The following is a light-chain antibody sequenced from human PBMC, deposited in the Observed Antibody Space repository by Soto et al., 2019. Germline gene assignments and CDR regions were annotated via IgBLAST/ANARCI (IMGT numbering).Light chain of an antibody. CDR2: EVS. CDR1: SSDVGSYIL. J-gene: IGLJ1*01. V-gene: IGLV2-23*02. CDR3: CSYAGSHYV. Sequence: QSVLTQPASVSGSPGQSITISCTGTSSDVGSYILVSWYQQHPGKAPKLMIYEVSKWPSGISNRFSGSKSGNTASLTISGLQAEDEGDYYCCSYAGSHYVFGTGTKVTVL.